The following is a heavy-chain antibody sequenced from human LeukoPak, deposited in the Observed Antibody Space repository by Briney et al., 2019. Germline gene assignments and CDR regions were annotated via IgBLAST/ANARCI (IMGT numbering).Heavy chain of an antibody. V-gene: IGHV4-4*07. Sequence: PSETLSLTCTVSGGSISSYCWSCIRQPAGKGLEWIGRICTSGSTNYNPSLKSRVTMSVDTSKNQFSLRLSSVTAADTAVYYCAEGGQWLRVWGQGTLVTVSS. D-gene: IGHD6-19*01. J-gene: IGHJ4*02. CDR2: ICTSGST. CDR1: GGSISSYC. CDR3: AEGGQWLRV.